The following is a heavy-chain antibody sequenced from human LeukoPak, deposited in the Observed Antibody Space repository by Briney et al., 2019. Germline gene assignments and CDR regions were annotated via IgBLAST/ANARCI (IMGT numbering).Heavy chain of an antibody. J-gene: IGHJ1*01. CDR3: VGDGRDGYNKYFYH. CDR1: GFTFSIAA. V-gene: IGHV3-64D*06. D-gene: IGHD5-24*01. Sequence: GGSLRLSCSASGFTFSIAAMHWVRQAPGKGLQYVSVISGNGVSSYADSVKSRFIIYRDNSKNTVYLQMSSLRAEDTAVYYCVGDGRDGYNKYFYHWGQGTLVTVSS. CDR2: ISGNGVS.